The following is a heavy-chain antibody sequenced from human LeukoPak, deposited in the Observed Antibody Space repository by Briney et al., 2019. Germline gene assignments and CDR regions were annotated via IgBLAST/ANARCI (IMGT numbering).Heavy chain of an antibody. CDR3: ARDTRYYDHPSIWYGMDV. D-gene: IGHD3-3*01. V-gene: IGHV4-4*07. CDR2: TSVNDGA. Sequence: SETLSLTCTVSGASVNAYLWSWIRQPAGQGLEWIGRTSVNDGATYNPSLMSRVTMSVDTSKNQFSLKLSSVTAADTAVYYCARDTRYYDHPSIWYGMDVWGQGTTVTVSS. CDR1: GASVNAYL. J-gene: IGHJ6*02.